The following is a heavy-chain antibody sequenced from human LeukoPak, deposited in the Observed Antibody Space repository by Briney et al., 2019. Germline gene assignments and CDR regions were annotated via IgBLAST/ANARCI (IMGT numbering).Heavy chain of an antibody. D-gene: IGHD3-3*01. CDR2: ISTSSSFI. J-gene: IGHJ6*03. CDR1: GFTVSRNN. CDR3: ARNYDFWSSPQGYIDV. V-gene: IGHV3-21*01. Sequence: MAGGSLRLSCAASGFTVSRNNLIWVRQTPGKGLEWVSSISTSSSFIYYADSVKGRFTISRDNARNSLYLEMNSLRAEDTAIYYCARNYDFWSSPQGYIDVWGKGTTVIVSS.